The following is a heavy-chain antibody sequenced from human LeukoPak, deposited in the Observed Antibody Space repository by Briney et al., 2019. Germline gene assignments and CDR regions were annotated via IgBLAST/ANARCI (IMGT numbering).Heavy chain of an antibody. V-gene: IGHV3-53*01. CDR3: ARVKSSGSYYYYYYYMDV. J-gene: IGHJ6*03. Sequence: PGGSLRLSCAASGFTVSSNYMSWVRQAPGKGLEWVSVIYSGGSTYYADSVKGRFTISRGNSKNTLYLQMNSLRAEDTAVYYCARVKSSGSYYYYYYYMDVWGKGTTVTISS. CDR2: IYSGGST. D-gene: IGHD3-10*01. CDR1: GFTVSSNY.